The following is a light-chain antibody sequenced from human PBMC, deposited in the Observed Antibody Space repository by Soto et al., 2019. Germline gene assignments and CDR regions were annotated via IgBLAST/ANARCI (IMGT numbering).Light chain of an antibody. V-gene: IGLV2-8*01. CDR2: DVT. CDR1: SSDVGGYNY. CDR3: TLYAGSNRV. Sequence: QSVLTQPPSASGSPGQSVTISCTGTSSDVGGYNYVSWYQQHPGKAPKLMIYDVTKRPSGVPDRFSGSKTGNTASLTVSALQAEDEADYYCTLYAGSNRVFGTGTKLTVL. J-gene: IGLJ1*01.